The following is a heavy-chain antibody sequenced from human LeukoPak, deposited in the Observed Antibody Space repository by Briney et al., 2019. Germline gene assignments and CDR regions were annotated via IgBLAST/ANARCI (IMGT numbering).Heavy chain of an antibody. D-gene: IGHD2-8*01. J-gene: IGHJ4*02. CDR2: IYSGGST. Sequence: GGSLRLSCAASGFTVSGNYMSWVRLAPGKGLEWVSVIYSGGSTYYADSVKGRFTISRDNSKNTLCLQMNSLRAEDTAVYYCARDMLGGENFDYWGQGTLVTVSS. CDR1: GFTVSGNY. V-gene: IGHV3-66*01. CDR3: ARDMLGGENFDY.